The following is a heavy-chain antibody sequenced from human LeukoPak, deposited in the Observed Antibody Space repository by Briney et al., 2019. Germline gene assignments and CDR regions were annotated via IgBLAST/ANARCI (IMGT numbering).Heavy chain of an antibody. CDR3: ARASGLTVTTFDY. Sequence: SVKVSCKASGGTFSSYAISWVRRAPGQGLEWMGGIIPIFGTANYAQKFQGRVTITADESTSTAYMELSSLRSEDTAVYYCARASGLTVTTFDYWGQGTLVTVSS. V-gene: IGHV1-69*13. D-gene: IGHD4-17*01. J-gene: IGHJ4*02. CDR1: GGTFSSYA. CDR2: IIPIFGTA.